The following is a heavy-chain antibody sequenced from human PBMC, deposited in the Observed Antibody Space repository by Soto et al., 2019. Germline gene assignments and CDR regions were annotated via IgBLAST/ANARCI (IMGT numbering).Heavy chain of an antibody. CDR2: IYYSGST. J-gene: IGHJ4*02. Sequence: SETMSVTCTVAGGSISSGGYYWSWIRQHPGKGLEWIGYIYYSGSTYYNPSLKSRVTISVDTSKNQFSLKLSSVTAADTAVYYCARVPIGDYGDFYFDYWGQGTLVTVSS. V-gene: IGHV4-31*03. CDR3: ARVPIGDYGDFYFDY. D-gene: IGHD4-17*01. CDR1: GGSISSGGYY.